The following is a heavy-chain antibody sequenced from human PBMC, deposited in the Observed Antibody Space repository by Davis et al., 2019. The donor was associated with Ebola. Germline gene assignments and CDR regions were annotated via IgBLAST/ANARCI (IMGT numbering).Heavy chain of an antibody. CDR3: ARLESDIVVVPAAHDAFDI. Sequence: PSETLSLTCTVPGGSVSSGSYYWSWIRQPPGKGLEWIGYIYYSGSTNYNPSLKSRVTISVDKSKNQFSLKLSSVTAADTAVYYCARLESDIVVVPAAHDAFDIWGQGTMVTVSS. J-gene: IGHJ3*02. V-gene: IGHV4-61*01. D-gene: IGHD2-2*01. CDR1: GGSVSSGSYY. CDR2: IYYSGST.